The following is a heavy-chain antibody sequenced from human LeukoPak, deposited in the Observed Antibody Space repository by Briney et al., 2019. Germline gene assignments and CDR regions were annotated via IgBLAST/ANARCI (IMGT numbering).Heavy chain of an antibody. D-gene: IGHD4-17*01. CDR1: GYTFTSYG. V-gene: IGHV1-18*01. CDR3: ARDRVTTHSYYYGMDV. CDR2: ISAYNGNT. Sequence: GASVKVSCKASGYTFTSYGISWVRQAPGQGLEWMGWISAYNGNTNYAQKLQGRVTMTTDTSTSKAYMELRSLRSDDTAVYYCARDRVTTHSYYYGMDVWGQGTTVTVSS. J-gene: IGHJ6*02.